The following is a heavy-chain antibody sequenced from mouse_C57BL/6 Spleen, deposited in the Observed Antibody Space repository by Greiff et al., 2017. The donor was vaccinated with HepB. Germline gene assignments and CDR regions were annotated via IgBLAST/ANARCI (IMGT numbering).Heavy chain of an antibody. Sequence: QVQLQQSGAELVMPGASVKLSCKASGYTFTSYWMHWVKQRPGQGLEWIGEIDPSDSYTNYNQKFKGKSTLTVDKSSSTAYMQLSSLTSEDSAVYYCARAEYDYDGPFAYWGQGTLVTVSA. CDR2: IDPSDSYT. V-gene: IGHV1-69*01. D-gene: IGHD2-4*01. CDR1: GYTFTSYW. CDR3: ARAEYDYDGPFAY. J-gene: IGHJ3*01.